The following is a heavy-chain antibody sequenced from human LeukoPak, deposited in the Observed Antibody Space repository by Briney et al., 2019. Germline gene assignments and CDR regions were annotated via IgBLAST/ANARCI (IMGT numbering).Heavy chain of an antibody. CDR2: IYYSGST. J-gene: IGHJ2*01. CDR3: ASTGYSSSWYTFYWYFDL. V-gene: IGHV4-61*01. Sequence: SETLSLTCTVSGGSVSSVSYYWSWIRQPPGKGLEWIGYIYYSGSTNYNPSLKSRVTISVDTSKNQFSLKLSSVTAADTAVYYCASTGYSSSWYTFYWYFDLWGRGTLVTVSS. D-gene: IGHD6-13*01. CDR1: GGSVSSVSYY.